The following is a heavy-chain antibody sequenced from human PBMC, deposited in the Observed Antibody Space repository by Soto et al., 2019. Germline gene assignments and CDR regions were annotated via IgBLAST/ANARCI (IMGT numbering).Heavy chain of an antibody. CDR2: IYYSGST. V-gene: IGHV4-39*01. CDR3: ARHEKIGYGRYYFDY. CDR1: GGSISSSSYY. J-gene: IGHJ4*02. D-gene: IGHD5-12*01. Sequence: PSETLSLTCTVSGGSISSSSYYWGWIRQPPGKGLEWIGGIYYSGSTYYNPSLKSRVTISVDTSKNQFSLKLSSVTAADTAVYYCARHEKIGYGRYYFDYWGQGTLVTVSS.